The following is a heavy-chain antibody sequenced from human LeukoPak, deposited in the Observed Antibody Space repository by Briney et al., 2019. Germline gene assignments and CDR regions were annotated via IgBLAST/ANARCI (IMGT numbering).Heavy chain of an antibody. J-gene: IGHJ4*02. CDR2: IKEDGSEI. V-gene: IGHV3-7*01. CDR1: GFTFSRSS. Sequence: PGGSLRLSCAASGFTFSRSSMSWVRQAPGKGVEGVASIKEDGSEIYYGDSVKGRFTISRDNTKNSLYLQMKSLRAEDTAVYYCARGRRWNEYWGQGTLVTVSS. D-gene: IGHD4-23*01. CDR3: ARGRRWNEY.